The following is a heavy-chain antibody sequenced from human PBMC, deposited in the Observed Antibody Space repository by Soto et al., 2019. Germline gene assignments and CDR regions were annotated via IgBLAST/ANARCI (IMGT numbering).Heavy chain of an antibody. CDR2: TYYRSKWYN. Sequence: SQTLSLTCALSGDSVSSNSAAWNWIRQSPSRGLEWLGRTYYRSKWYNDYAVSVKSRITINPDTSKNQFSLQLNSVTPEDTAVYYCARDRRQWLVSAYYYYYGMDVWGQGTTVTVSS. CDR1: GDSVSSNSAA. V-gene: IGHV6-1*01. D-gene: IGHD6-19*01. J-gene: IGHJ6*02. CDR3: ARDRRQWLVSAYYYYYGMDV.